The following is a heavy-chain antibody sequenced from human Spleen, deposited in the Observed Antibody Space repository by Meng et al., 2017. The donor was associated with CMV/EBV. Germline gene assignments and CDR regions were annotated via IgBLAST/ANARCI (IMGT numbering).Heavy chain of an antibody. CDR1: GFTFDDFA. V-gene: IGHV3-9*01. D-gene: IGHD6-13*01. Sequence: GGSLRLSCAASGFTFDDFAMHWVRQTPGEGLQWVSGISGNTGFTGYADSVKGRFTISRDNAKNSLYLQMNSLRAEDTAVYYCARYDGQHGPFDYWGQGTLVTVSS. CDR3: ARYDGQHGPFDY. J-gene: IGHJ4*02. CDR2: ISGNTGFT.